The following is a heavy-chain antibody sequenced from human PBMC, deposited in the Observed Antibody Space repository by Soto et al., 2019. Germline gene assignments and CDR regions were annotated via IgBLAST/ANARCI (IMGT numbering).Heavy chain of an antibody. J-gene: IGHJ6*02. CDR3: AKERGRYYALMDV. CDR1: GGSISSGGYY. D-gene: IGHD2-2*01. Sequence: SETLSLTCTVSGGSISSGGYYWTWIRQHPGKGLEWIGYNYYSGITYYNPSLKSRVTISLDTSKNQFSLKLSSVTAADTAVYYCAKERGRYYALMDVWGQGTTVTVSS. CDR2: NYYSGIT. V-gene: IGHV4-31*03.